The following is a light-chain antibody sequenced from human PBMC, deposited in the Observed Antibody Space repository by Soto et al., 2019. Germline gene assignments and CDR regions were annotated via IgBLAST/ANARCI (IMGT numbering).Light chain of an antibody. V-gene: IGLV1-44*01. CDR2: SDY. CDR1: SSNIGSLS. Sequence: QSVLTQPPSASGTPGQRVTISCSGSSSNIGSLSVDWYQHLSGTAPKLLIYSDYQRPSGVPDRFSGSKSGTSASLAISGLQSEDDADYYCAAWNGTLNGLYVFGTGTKLTVL. J-gene: IGLJ1*01. CDR3: AAWNGTLNGLYV.